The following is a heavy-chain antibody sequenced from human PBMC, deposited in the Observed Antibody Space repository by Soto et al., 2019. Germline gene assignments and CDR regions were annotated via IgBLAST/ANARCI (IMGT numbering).Heavy chain of an antibody. CDR1: GGTFSSHA. V-gene: IGHV1-69*13. CDR3: ARNRGYCTNGVCYTPDYYYYGMDV. D-gene: IGHD2-8*01. CDR2: IIPIFGTA. J-gene: IGHJ6*02. Sequence: ASVKVSCKASGGTFSSHAISWVRQAPGQGLEWMGGIIPIFGTANYAQKFQGRVTITADESTSTAYMELSSLRSEDTAVYYCARNRGYCTNGVCYTPDYYYYGMDVWGQGTTVTVSS.